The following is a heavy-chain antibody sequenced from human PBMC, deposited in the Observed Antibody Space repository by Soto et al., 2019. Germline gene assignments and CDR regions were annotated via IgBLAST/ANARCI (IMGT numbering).Heavy chain of an antibody. CDR1: GGSISSYY. V-gene: IGHV4-59*01. CDR2: IYYSGST. J-gene: IGHJ6*02. CDR3: ARDQLSSGWYNYYYYGMDV. Sequence: QVQLQESGPGLVKPSETLSLTCTVSGGSISSYYWSWIRQPPGKGLEWIGYIYYSGSTNYNPSLXSPVPTSVDTXXNXFXXKLRSVTAADTAVYYCARDQLSSGWYNYYYYGMDVWGQGTTVTVSS. D-gene: IGHD6-19*01.